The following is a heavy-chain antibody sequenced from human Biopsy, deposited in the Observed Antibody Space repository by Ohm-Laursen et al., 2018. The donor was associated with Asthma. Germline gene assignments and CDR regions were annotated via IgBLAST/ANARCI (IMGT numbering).Heavy chain of an antibody. J-gene: IGHJ4*02. CDR1: GGTFNTYV. D-gene: IGHD2-2*01. V-gene: IGHV1-69*13. Sequence: SVKVSCKSLGGTFNTYVIGWVRQAPGQGLEWMGGINSVFGTTAYPQKFQDRVTITADDSTCTVYMELSSLRSEDTAVYYCARKAGSCISRTCYSLDFWGQGTLVTVSS. CDR3: ARKAGSCISRTCYSLDF. CDR2: INSVFGTT.